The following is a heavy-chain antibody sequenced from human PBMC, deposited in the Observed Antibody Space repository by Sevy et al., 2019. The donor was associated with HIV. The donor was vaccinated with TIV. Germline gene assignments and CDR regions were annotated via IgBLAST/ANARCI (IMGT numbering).Heavy chain of an antibody. CDR1: GFTFSSYV. Sequence: GGSLRLSCAASGFTFSSYVMHWVRQAPGKGLEWVALIWYDGTIKYYADSVKVRFTISRDNSKDTLFLQMNSLTPEDTAVYYCARGGGYCGGDCYSFDDWGQGALVTVSS. CDR2: IWYDGTIK. D-gene: IGHD2-21*02. J-gene: IGHJ4*02. V-gene: IGHV3-33*08. CDR3: ARGGGYCGGDCYSFDD.